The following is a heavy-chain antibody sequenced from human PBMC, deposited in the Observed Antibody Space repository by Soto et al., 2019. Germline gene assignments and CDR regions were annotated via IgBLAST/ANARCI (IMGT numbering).Heavy chain of an antibody. CDR3: ARYRREAVAGYTLDN. Sequence: PSETLSLTCIVSGGSISSNYWTWIRQPPGKGLEWIGYVYNSGSTNYNPSLKSRVTISEDTSKSQFSLKVNSMTAADTAVYYCARYRREAVAGYTLDNWGQGILVTVSS. CDR1: GGSISSNY. CDR2: VYNSGST. J-gene: IGHJ4*02. V-gene: IGHV4-59*01. D-gene: IGHD6-13*01.